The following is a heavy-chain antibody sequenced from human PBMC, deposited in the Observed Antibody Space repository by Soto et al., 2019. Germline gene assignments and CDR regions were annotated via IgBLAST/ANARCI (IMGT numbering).Heavy chain of an antibody. D-gene: IGHD4-4*01. V-gene: IGHV1-18*01. Sequence: GASVKVSCKASGYTFTSYGISWVRQAPGKGLEWMGWISAYNGNTNYAQKLQGRVTMTTDTSTSTAYMELRSLRSDDTAVYYCARVISRGPVTIWPISRVAFDIWGQGTMVTVSS. CDR3: ARVISRGPVTIWPISRVAFDI. CDR1: GYTFTSYG. J-gene: IGHJ3*02. CDR2: ISAYNGNT.